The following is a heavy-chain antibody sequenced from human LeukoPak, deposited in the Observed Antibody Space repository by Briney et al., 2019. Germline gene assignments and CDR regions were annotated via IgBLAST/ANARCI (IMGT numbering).Heavy chain of an antibody. CDR3: ARDPGSSSSWSEYNWFDP. Sequence: PGGSLRLSCAASGFTFSRFGMHWIRQAPGKGLEWVAFISFDGSETVYADSVKGRFTISRDNAKNSLYLQMNSLRAEDTAVYYCARDPGSSSSWSEYNWFDPWGQGTLVTVSS. D-gene: IGHD6-13*01. J-gene: IGHJ5*02. CDR1: GFTFSRFG. V-gene: IGHV3-30*12. CDR2: ISFDGSET.